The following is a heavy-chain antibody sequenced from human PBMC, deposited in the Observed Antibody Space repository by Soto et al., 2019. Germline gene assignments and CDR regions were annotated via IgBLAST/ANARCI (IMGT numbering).Heavy chain of an antibody. Sequence: GASVKVSCKASGGTFSSYAISWVRQAPGQGLEWMGGIIPIFGTANYAQKFQGRVTITADESTSTAYMELSSLGSEDTAVYYCARDGPRITGTTWWFDPWGQGTLVTVSS. J-gene: IGHJ5*02. CDR2: IIPIFGTA. D-gene: IGHD1-20*01. CDR3: ARDGPRITGTTWWFDP. V-gene: IGHV1-69*13. CDR1: GGTFSSYA.